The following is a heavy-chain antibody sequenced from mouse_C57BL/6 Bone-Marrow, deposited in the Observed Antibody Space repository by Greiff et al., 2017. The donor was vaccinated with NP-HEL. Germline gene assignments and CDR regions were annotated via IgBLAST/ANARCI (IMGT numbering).Heavy chain of an antibody. CDR1: GYTFTDYY. V-gene: IGHV1-19*01. J-gene: IGHJ2*01. D-gene: IGHD2-1*01. CDR3: ASLPRDFDY. CDR2: INPYNGGT. Sequence: VQLQQSGPVLVKPGASVKMSCKASGYTFTDYYMNWVKQSHGKSLEWIGVINPYNGGTSYNQKFKGKATLTVDKSSSTAYMELNSLTSEDSAVYYCASLPRDFDYWGQGTTLTVSS.